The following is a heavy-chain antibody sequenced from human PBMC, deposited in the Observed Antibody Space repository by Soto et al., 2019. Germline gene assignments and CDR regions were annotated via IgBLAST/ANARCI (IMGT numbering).Heavy chain of an antibody. Sequence: SETLSLTCTVSGGSISSYYWSWIRQPPGKGLEWIGYIYYSGSTNYNPSLKSRVTISVDTSKNQFSLKLSSVTAADTAVYYCARGGRITIFGVVTNWFDPWGQGILVTVSS. CDR2: IYYSGST. V-gene: IGHV4-59*01. CDR1: GGSISSYY. D-gene: IGHD3-3*01. CDR3: ARGGRITIFGVVTNWFDP. J-gene: IGHJ5*02.